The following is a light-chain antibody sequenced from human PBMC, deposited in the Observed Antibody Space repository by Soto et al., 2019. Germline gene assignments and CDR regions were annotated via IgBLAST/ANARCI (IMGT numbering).Light chain of an antibody. J-gene: IGLJ3*02. CDR3: CSYAHNFTWV. V-gene: IGLV2-23*02. CDR2: EVT. Sequence: QSVLTQPASVSGSPGQSITISCTATTSNVGSYNLVSWYQQHPGKAPKLMIYEVTRRPSGVSNRFSASKSANTASLTISGLQAEDEADYYCCSYAHNFTWVFGGGTKLTV. CDR1: TSNVGSYNL.